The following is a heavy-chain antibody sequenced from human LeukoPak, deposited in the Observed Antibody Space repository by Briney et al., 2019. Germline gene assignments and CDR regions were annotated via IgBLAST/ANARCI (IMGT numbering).Heavy chain of an antibody. D-gene: IGHD3-16*01. CDR2: IYSGGNT. V-gene: IGHV3-53*01. J-gene: IGHJ4*02. CDR1: GFTVSSNY. CDR3: ARDSGGFNTALGFDY. Sequence: PGGSLRLSCAASGFTVSSNYMNWVRQAPGKGLEWLSVIYSGGNTYYADSVKGRFIISRDNSKNTLYLQMNSLRAEDTAVYYCARDSGGFNTALGFDYWGQGTLVTVSS.